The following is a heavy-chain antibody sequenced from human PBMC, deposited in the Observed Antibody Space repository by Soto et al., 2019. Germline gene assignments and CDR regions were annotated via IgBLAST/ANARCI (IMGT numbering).Heavy chain of an antibody. CDR1: GFTFITYW. CDR3: ARGHSGSSLYYYYFMDV. V-gene: IGHV3-74*01. D-gene: IGHD6-6*01. Sequence: PGGSLRLSCAASGFTFITYWMHWVRQAPGKELVWVSRINSDGGTTTYADSVKGRFTVSRDNAQNTLYLQVNSLRAEDTAVYYCARGHSGSSLYYYYFMDVWGKGTTVTVSS. J-gene: IGHJ6*03. CDR2: INSDGGTT.